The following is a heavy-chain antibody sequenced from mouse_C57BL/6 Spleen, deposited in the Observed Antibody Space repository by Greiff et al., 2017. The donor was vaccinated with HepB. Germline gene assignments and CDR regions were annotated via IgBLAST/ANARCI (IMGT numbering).Heavy chain of an antibody. CDR2: IYPGDGDI. V-gene: IGHV1-82*01. D-gene: IGHD2-5*01. J-gene: IGHJ2*01. Sequence: QVQLQQSGPELVKPGASVKISCKASGYAFSSSWMNWVKQRPGKGLEWIGRIYPGDGDINYNGKFKGKATLTADKSSSTAYMQLSSLTSEDSAVYFCAREYSNYYYFDYWGQGTTLTVSS. CDR1: GYAFSSSW. CDR3: AREYSNYYYFDY.